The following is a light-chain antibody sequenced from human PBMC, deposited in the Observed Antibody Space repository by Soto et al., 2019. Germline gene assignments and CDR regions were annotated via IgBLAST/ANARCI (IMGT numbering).Light chain of an antibody. J-gene: IGKJ5*01. CDR3: QQSYKMPS. Sequence: EIPLTQSPSSLAASVGDRVTLTCRASRNVSIYLNWYQHKPGKGPTLLIHATSNLQIGVPSRFSGSGSGTEFTLTISNLEPEDFGTYYCQQSYKMPSFGQGTRLEI. CDR1: RNVSIY. CDR2: ATS. V-gene: IGKV1-39*01.